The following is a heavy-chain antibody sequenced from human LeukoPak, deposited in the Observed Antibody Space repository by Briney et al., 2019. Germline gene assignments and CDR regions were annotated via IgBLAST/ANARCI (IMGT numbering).Heavy chain of an antibody. V-gene: IGHV3-23*01. J-gene: IGHJ6*02. CDR2: ISSSGGST. CDR3: AKSTKGLYYYYGMDV. CDR1: GFAIGSYA. Sequence: PGGSLRLSCAASGFAIGSYAMTWVRQAPGKGLEWVSGISSSGGSTYYGDSVKGRFTISRDNSKNTLYLQMNSLRAEDTAVYYCAKSTKGLYYYYGMDVWGQGTTVTVSS. D-gene: IGHD3/OR15-3a*01.